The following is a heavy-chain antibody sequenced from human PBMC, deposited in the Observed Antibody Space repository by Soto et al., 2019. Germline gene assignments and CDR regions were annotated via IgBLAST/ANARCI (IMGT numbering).Heavy chain of an antibody. V-gene: IGHV4-39*01. CDR1: GGSISSSSYY. J-gene: IGHJ6*02. D-gene: IGHD3-10*01. CDR3: ARQPGRGRGVITMRSYYYGMDV. CDR2: IYYSGST. Sequence: QLQLQESGPGLVKPSETLSLTCTVSGGSISSSSYYWGWIRQPPGKGLEWIGSIYYSGSTYYNPSLKSRVTISVDTSKNQFSLKLSSVTAADTAVYYCARQPGRGRGVITMRSYYYGMDVWGQGTTVTVSS.